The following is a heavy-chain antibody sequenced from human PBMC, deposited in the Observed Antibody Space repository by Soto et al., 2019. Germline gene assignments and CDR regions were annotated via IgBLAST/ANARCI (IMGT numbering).Heavy chain of an antibody. Sequence: GESLKISCKGSGYSFTSYWIGWVRKMPGKGLEWMGIIYPGDSDTRYSPSFQGQVTISAEKSISTAYLQWSSLKASDTAMYYCARRVYDFWSGYYAFDIWGQGTMVTVSS. D-gene: IGHD3-3*01. CDR2: IYPGDSDT. J-gene: IGHJ3*02. CDR1: GYSFTSYW. V-gene: IGHV5-51*01. CDR3: ARRVYDFWSGYYAFDI.